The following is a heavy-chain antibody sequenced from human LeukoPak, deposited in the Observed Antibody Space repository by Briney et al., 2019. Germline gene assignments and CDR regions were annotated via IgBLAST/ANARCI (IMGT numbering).Heavy chain of an antibody. Sequence: GGSLRLSCAASGFTFSSYWMSWVRQAPGKGLEWVANIKQDGSEKYYVDSVKGRFTISRDNAKNSLYLQMNSLRAEDTAVYYCAKDGRFPYGDIDYWGQGTLVTVSS. J-gene: IGHJ4*02. V-gene: IGHV3-7*03. D-gene: IGHD4-17*01. CDR1: GFTFSSYW. CDR2: IKQDGSEK. CDR3: AKDGRFPYGDIDY.